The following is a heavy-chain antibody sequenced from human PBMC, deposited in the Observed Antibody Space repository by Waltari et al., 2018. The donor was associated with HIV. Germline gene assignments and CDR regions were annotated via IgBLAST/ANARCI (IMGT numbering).Heavy chain of an antibody. CDR3: ARTNCGGGGCYGRGGPGFDS. J-gene: IGHJ4*02. Sequence: QVTLKESGPALVKPTETLNLTCTCSGFSLSTKGMRVSWIRQPPGKALEWLARIDWDNEKFYSTSLTTRLTISMDTSKNQVFLIMNNMDPGDTSTYYCARTNCGGGGCYGRGGPGFDSWGQGTLVTVSS. D-gene: IGHD2-15*01. CDR2: IDWDNEK. V-gene: IGHV2-70*04. CDR1: GFSLSTKGMR.